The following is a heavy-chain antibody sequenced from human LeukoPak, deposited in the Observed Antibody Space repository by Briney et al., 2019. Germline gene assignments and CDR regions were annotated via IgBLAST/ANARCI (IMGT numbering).Heavy chain of an antibody. CDR3: ARGYCSSTSCYKSWGTGTTSLVWFDP. Sequence: ASVKVSCKASGYTFTSYGISWVRQAPGQGLEWMGWISAYNGNTNYAQKLQGRVTMTTDTSTSTAYMELRSLRSDDTAVYYCARGYCSSTSCYKSWGTGTTSLVWFDPWGQGTLVTVSS. J-gene: IGHJ5*02. V-gene: IGHV1-18*01. CDR1: GYTFTSYG. CDR2: ISAYNGNT. D-gene: IGHD2-2*02.